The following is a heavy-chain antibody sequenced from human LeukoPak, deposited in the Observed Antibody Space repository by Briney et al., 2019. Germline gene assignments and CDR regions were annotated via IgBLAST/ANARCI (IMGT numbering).Heavy chain of an antibody. J-gene: IGHJ4*02. CDR2: IIQDGGAT. V-gene: IGHV3-7*01. Sequence: GGSLRLSCAASGFTFSQYCMTWVRQAPGKGLEWVAEIIQDGGATYYVDSVKGRFTISRDNDKRSTYLQMNSLRAEDTAMYYCATSDFYHSGRGGVSPSDHWGQGTLVTVSS. D-gene: IGHD3-10*01. CDR1: GFTFSQYC. CDR3: ATSDFYHSGRGGVSPSDH.